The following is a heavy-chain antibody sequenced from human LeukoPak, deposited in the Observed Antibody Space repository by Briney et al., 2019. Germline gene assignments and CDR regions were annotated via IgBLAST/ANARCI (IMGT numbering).Heavy chain of an antibody. V-gene: IGHV1-8*03. CDR2: MNPNSGNT. J-gene: IGHJ6*03. CDR1: GYTFTSYD. CDR3: ARSDYDILTGYHYYYYYYMDV. D-gene: IGHD3-9*01. Sequence: ASVEVSCKASGYTFTSYDINWVRQATGQGLEWMGWMNPNSGNTGYAQKFQGRVTITRNTSISTAYMELSSLRSEDTAVYYCARSDYDILTGYHYYYYYYMDVWGKGTTVTVSS.